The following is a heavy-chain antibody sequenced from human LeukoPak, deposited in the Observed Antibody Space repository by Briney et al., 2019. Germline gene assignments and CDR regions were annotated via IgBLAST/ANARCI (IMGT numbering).Heavy chain of an antibody. CDR3: ARVGPPYYDFWSGRLENWFDP. Sequence: GGSLRLSCAASGFTFSSYSMNWVRQAPGKGLEWVSSISSSSSYIYYADSVKGRFTISRDNAKNSLYLQMNSLRAEDTAVYYCARVGPPYYDFWSGRLENWFDPWGQGTLVTVSS. D-gene: IGHD3-3*01. J-gene: IGHJ5*02. V-gene: IGHV3-21*01. CDR1: GFTFSSYS. CDR2: ISSSSSYI.